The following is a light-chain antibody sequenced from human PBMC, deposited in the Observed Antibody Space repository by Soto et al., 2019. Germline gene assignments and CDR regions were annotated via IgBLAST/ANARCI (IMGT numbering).Light chain of an antibody. CDR1: QSVSSY. Sequence: EIGMKQSPATLSVSKGERATLSCRASQSVSSYLAWYQQKPGQAPRLLMYEASNRATGIPARFSGGGSGTDFTLTISSLEPEDFAVYYCQQRSDWPWTFGQGTKV. CDR2: EAS. V-gene: IGKV3-11*01. CDR3: QQRSDWPWT. J-gene: IGKJ1*01.